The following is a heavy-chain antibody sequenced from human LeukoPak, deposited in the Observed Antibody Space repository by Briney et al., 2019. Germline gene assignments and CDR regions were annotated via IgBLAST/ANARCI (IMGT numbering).Heavy chain of an antibody. Sequence: SETLSLTCAVSGGSISSYYWSWIRQPPGKGLEWIGYIYYSGSTNYNPSLKSRVTISVDTSKNQFSLKLSSVTAADTAVYYCARFPYSNYDNSDYWGQGTLVTVST. D-gene: IGHD4-4*01. J-gene: IGHJ4*02. V-gene: IGHV4-59*08. CDR2: IYYSGST. CDR1: GGSISSYY. CDR3: ARFPYSNYDNSDY.